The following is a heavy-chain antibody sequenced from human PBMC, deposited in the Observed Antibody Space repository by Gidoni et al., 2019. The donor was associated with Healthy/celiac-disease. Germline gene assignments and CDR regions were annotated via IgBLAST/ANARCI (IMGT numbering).Heavy chain of an antibody. D-gene: IGHD3-22*01. V-gene: IGHV3-33*01. J-gene: IGHJ4*02. CDR1: GFTFSSYG. Sequence: QVQLVESGGGVVQPGRSLRLSCAASGFTFSSYGMHWVRQAPGKGLEWVAVIWYDGSNKYYADSVKGRFTISRDNSKNTLYLQMNSLRAEDTAVYYCARDSGDYQDPDYWGQGTLVTVSS. CDR2: IWYDGSNK. CDR3: ARDSGDYQDPDY.